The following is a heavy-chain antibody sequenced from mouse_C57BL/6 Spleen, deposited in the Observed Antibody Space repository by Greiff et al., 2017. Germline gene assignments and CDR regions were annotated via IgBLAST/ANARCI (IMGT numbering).Heavy chain of an antibody. CDR2: LLPGSGST. J-gene: IGHJ4*01. CDR1: GYTFTGYW. CDR3: ARDTTVYYYAMDY. V-gene: IGHV1-9*01. D-gene: IGHD1-1*01. Sequence: QVPLKESGAELMKPGASVKLSCKATGYTFTGYWIEWVKQRPGHGLEWIGELLPGSGSTNYNEKLKGKAPFTADTSSNTAYMQLSSLTTEDSAIYYCARDTTVYYYAMDYWGQGTSVTVSS.